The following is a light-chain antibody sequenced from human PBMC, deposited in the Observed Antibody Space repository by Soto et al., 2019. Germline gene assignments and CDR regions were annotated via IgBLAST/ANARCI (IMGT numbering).Light chain of an antibody. V-gene: IGKV3-20*01. CDR3: QQYGSSPKT. CDR1: QSVSSSY. Sequence: EIVLTQSPGTLSLSPGERATLSCRASQSVSSSYLAWYQQKPGQAPRLLIYGASSRATGIPDRFSGSGSGTDFTLTIFRLEPEDFAVYYCQQYGSSPKTFGQGTKLEIK. J-gene: IGKJ2*01. CDR2: GAS.